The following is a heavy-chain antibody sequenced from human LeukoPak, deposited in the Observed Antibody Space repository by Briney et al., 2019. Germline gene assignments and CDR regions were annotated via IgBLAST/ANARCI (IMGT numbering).Heavy chain of an antibody. CDR3: ARDAQRGFDYSNSLEY. J-gene: IGHJ4*01. CDR2: IWSDGSNR. Sequence: PGGSLRLSRAAPGFIFSHYGMHWVRQAPGKGREWVAVIWSDGSNRFYAGSVKGRFTISRDNSQNTLFLQMNSLRAEDTAMYYCARDAQRGFDYSNSLEYWGHGTLVTVSS. D-gene: IGHD4-11*01. V-gene: IGHV3-33*01. CDR1: GFIFSHYG.